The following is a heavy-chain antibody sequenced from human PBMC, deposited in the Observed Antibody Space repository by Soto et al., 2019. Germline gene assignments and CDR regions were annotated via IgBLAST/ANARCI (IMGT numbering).Heavy chain of an antibody. CDR2: TYYRSKWYY. CDR3: ARGEQYRGSLFDY. Sequence: SQTLSLTCAITGDSVSSNSAGWSWVRQSPSRGLEWLGRTYYRSKWYYEYAVSVRGRITINPDTSKNQYSLQLNSVTPEDTAVYFCARGEQYRGSLFDYWGQGTLVTVSS. V-gene: IGHV6-1*01. J-gene: IGHJ4*01. CDR1: GDSVSSNSAG. D-gene: IGHD1-26*01.